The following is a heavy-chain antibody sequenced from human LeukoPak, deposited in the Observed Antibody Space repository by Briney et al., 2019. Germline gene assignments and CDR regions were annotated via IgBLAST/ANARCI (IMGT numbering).Heavy chain of an antibody. V-gene: IGHV3-21*06. Sequence: PGGSLTLSCAASGPTFSRHSMNWARQPPGKGLEWVSSISRSSSYIYYADSVKGRFTISRDNYKNTLYLQMNSLRAEDTAVYYCVKDRVYGRFLEWLFLDKWGQGTLVTVSS. J-gene: IGHJ4*02. CDR1: GPTFSRHS. CDR3: VKDRVYGRFLEWLFLDK. CDR2: ISRSSSYI. D-gene: IGHD3-3*01.